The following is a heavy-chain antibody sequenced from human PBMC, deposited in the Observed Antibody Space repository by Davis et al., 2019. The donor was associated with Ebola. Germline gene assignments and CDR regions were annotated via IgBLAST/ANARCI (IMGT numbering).Heavy chain of an antibody. Sequence: GGSLRLSCAASGFTFSSYGMHWVRQAPGKGLEWVAVISYDGSNKYYADSVKGRFTISRDSSKKTLFLQMNSLRAEDTAVYYCVKGSHDTTGYYYLSPPDYWGQGVLVTVSS. D-gene: IGHD3-22*01. CDR2: ISYDGSNK. CDR3: VKGSHDTTGYYYLSPPDY. J-gene: IGHJ4*02. CDR1: GFTFSSYG. V-gene: IGHV3-30*18.